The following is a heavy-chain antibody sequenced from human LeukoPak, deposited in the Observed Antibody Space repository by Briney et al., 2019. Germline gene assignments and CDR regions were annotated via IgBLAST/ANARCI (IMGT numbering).Heavy chain of an antibody. J-gene: IGHJ4*02. CDR2: IYYSGST. V-gene: IGHV4-39*01. D-gene: IGHD3-10*01. Sequence: PSETLSLTCTVSGGSISSSSYYWGWIRQPPGKGLEWIGSIYYSGSTYYNPSLKSRVTISVDTSKNQFSLKLSSVTAADTAVYYSARHGDPWFGELFGGIRFDYWSQGTLVTVSS. CDR3: ARHGDPWFGELFGGIRFDY. CDR1: GGSISSSSYY.